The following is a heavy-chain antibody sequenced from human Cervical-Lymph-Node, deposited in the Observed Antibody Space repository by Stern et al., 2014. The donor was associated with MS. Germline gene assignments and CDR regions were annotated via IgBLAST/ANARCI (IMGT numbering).Heavy chain of an antibody. D-gene: IGHD2-2*02. CDR3: AKDRCSSTSCYMAD. CDR1: GFTFSSYG. CDR2: ISYDGSNK. Sequence: VQLVESGGGGVQPGGSLRLSCAASGFTFSSYGMHWVRQAPGKGLEWGAVISYDGSNKYYADSVKGRFTISRDNSKNTLYLQMNSLRAEDTAVYYCAKDRCSSTSCYMADWGQGTLVTVSS. V-gene: IGHV3-30*18. J-gene: IGHJ4*02.